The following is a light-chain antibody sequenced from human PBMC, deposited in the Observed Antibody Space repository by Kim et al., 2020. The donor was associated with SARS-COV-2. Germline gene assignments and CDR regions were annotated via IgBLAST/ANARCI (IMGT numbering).Light chain of an antibody. CDR1: SMIRTN. Sequence: SPGERATLPCRARSMIRTNIAWCQRKPGQSPRLLMYGSSTRATGTPARCSVSVSGTEFTLTISSLQSEDFAVYYCQHYNNSPPWTFGQRTKMYIK. CDR3: QHYNNSPPWT. CDR2: GSS. V-gene: IGKV3-15*01. J-gene: IGKJ1*01.